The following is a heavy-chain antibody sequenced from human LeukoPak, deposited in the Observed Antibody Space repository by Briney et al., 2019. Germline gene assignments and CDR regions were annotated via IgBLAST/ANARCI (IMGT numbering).Heavy chain of an antibody. CDR2: INHSGST. V-gene: IGHV4-34*01. CDR3: ASHPRGEGGRNSSIAAHFDY. J-gene: IGHJ4*02. Sequence: KPSETLSLTCAVYGGSFSGYYWSWIRQPPGKGLEWIGEINHSGSTNYNPSLKSRVTISVDTSKNQFSLKLSSVTAADTAVYYCASHPRGEGGRNSSIAAHFDYWGQGTLVTVSS. CDR1: GGSFSGYY. D-gene: IGHD6-6*01.